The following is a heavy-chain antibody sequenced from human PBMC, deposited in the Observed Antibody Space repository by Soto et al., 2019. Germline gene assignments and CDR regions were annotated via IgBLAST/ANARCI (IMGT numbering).Heavy chain of an antibody. CDR1: GFSLSTSGVG. CDR2: FYWDDDR. V-gene: IGHV2-5*02. D-gene: IGHD1-26*01. Sequence: GSGPTLVNPTQTLTLTCTFSGFSLSTSGVGVAWIRQSPGKALEWLTLFYWDDDRRYNPSLRSRLTFTKDTSKNQVVLRMTNMDPVDTATYYCAHGSSIVGAPAFDYWGQGILVTVSS. J-gene: IGHJ4*02. CDR3: AHGSSIVGAPAFDY.